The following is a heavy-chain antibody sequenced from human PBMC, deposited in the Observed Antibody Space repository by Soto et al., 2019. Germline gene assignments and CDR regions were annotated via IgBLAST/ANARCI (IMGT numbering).Heavy chain of an antibody. CDR3: ARGAGGIGY. CDR2: IYNSGST. CDR1: GGSISSGGYF. J-gene: IGHJ4*02. V-gene: IGHV4-31*03. D-gene: IGHD2-21*01. Sequence: QVQLQESGPGLVKPSQTLSLTCTVSGGSISSGGYFWSWVRQHPGKGLEWIGYIYNSGSTYYNPSLKGRVTLSVDTSKNQFSLNLSSMTDADTAVYYCARGAGGIGYWGQGTLVTVS.